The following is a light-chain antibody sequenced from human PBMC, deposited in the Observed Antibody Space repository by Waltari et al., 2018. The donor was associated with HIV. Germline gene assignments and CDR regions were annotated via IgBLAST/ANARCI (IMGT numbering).Light chain of an antibody. J-gene: IGLJ2*01. Sequence: QSVLTQPPSISGAPGQRITVSCSGTSSNIGAGYDVHWYQQLPGTAPKLLIYKNKTRPAGVPDRFSASKSDASASLAITGLQAADEGDYFCQSYDTSLSAWVFGGGTRLTVL. CDR2: KNK. CDR1: SSNIGAGYD. CDR3: QSYDTSLSAWV. V-gene: IGLV1-40*03.